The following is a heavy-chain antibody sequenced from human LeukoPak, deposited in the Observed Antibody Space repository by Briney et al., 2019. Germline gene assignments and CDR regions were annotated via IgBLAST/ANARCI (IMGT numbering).Heavy chain of an antibody. CDR3: ARGQTDSYYNYMDV. D-gene: IGHD1-14*01. CDR2: IYSSGST. Sequence: PSAALSLTCPVPDGSISSYSWSWIRQPAGKGLEWIGRIYSSGSTNYNPSLKSRVTMSIDTSKNQFSLNLRSVTAADTAVYYCARGQTDSYYNYMDVWGKGTTVTVSS. CDR1: DGSISSYS. J-gene: IGHJ6*03. V-gene: IGHV4-4*07.